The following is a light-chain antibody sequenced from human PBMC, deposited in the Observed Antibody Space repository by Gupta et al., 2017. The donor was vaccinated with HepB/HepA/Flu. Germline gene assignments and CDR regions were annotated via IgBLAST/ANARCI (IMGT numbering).Light chain of an antibody. CDR3: QSYDSSSHVV. CDR1: SGSIASNY. Sequence: NFMLPPPHSVSESSGKTVTISCTGSSGSIASNYVQWYQQRPGSAPTTVIYEDNQRPSGVPDRCSGSIDCSSNSSSPTIAVLKTEDEAYYYCQSYDSSSHVVFGGGTKLTVL. J-gene: IGLJ2*01. V-gene: IGLV6-57*02. CDR2: EDN.